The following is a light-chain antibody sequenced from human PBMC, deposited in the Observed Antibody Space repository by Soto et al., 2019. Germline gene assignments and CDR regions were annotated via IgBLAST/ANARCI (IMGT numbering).Light chain of an antibody. V-gene: IGKV3-15*01. J-gene: IGKJ5*01. Sequence: EIVMTQSPATLSVSPGERATLSCRASQSVSNNYLAWYQHKPGQAPRPLIYGASIRATGIPARFSASGSGTDFTLSISSLQPEDFATYYCQQANSFPITFGQGTRLEI. CDR1: QSVSNN. CDR3: QQANSFPIT. CDR2: GAS.